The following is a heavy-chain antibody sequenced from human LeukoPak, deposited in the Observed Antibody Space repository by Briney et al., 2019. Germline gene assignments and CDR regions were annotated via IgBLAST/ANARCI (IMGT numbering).Heavy chain of an antibody. J-gene: IGHJ4*02. CDR3: ARGTLDSGYSSGWYLGNHDY. Sequence: PSETLSLTCAVYGGSFSGYYWSWIRQPPGKGLEWIGEINHSGSTNYNPSLKSRVTISVDTSKNQFSLKLSSVTAADTAVYYCARGTLDSGYSSGWYLGNHDYWGQGTLVTVSS. CDR1: GGSFSGYY. CDR2: INHSGST. D-gene: IGHD6-19*01. V-gene: IGHV4-34*01.